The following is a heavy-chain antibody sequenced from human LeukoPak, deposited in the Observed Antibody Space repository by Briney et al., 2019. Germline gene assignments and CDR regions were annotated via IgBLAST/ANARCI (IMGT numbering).Heavy chain of an antibody. D-gene: IGHD3-3*01. J-gene: IGHJ6*04. CDR2: MSAYNGNT. Sequence: ASVKVSCKASGYTFTSYGISWVRQAPGQGLEWMGWMSAYNGNTNYAQKLQGRVTMTTDTSTSTAYMELRSLRSDDTAVYYCAKDLATIFGVVTNRGDVWGKGTTVTVSS. V-gene: IGHV1-18*01. CDR1: GYTFTSYG. CDR3: AKDLATIFGVVTNRGDV.